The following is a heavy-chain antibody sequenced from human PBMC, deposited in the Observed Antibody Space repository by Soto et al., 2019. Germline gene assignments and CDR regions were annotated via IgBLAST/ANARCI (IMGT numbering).Heavy chain of an antibody. Sequence: PGGSLRLSCVAFGFSFSNHAMHWVRQAPGKGLEWVAVISYDGRNKYYADSVRGRVTISRDNSKNAVYLQMSGLRAEDTAVYYCSKGRGGPRGHFQYWGQGTLVTVSS. CDR3: SKGRGGPRGHFQY. CDR2: ISYDGRNK. V-gene: IGHV3-30*04. CDR1: GFSFSNHA. J-gene: IGHJ1*01. D-gene: IGHD2-15*01.